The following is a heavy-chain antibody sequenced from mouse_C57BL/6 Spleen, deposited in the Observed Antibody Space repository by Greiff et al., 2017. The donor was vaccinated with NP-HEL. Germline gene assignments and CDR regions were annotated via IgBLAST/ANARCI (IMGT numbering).Heavy chain of an antibody. CDR3: ARITTVVDESYFDY. CDR1: GYTFTDYY. CDR2: INPNNGGT. D-gene: IGHD1-1*01. Sequence: EVQLQQSGPELVKPGASVKISCKASGYTFTDYYMNWVKQSHGKSLEWIGDINPNNGGTSYNQKFKGKATLTVDKSSSTAYMELRSLTSEDSAVYYCARITTVVDESYFDYWGQGTTLTVSS. J-gene: IGHJ2*01. V-gene: IGHV1-26*01.